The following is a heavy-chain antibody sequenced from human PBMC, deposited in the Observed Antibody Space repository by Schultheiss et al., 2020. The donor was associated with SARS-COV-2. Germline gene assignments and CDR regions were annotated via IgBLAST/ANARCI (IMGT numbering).Heavy chain of an antibody. CDR3: ARHAIGTAMVTFIQRYGEYNWFDP. Sequence: SETLSLTCTVSGGSTSSSNWWTWVRQPPGKGLEWIGYIYYSGSTNYNPSLKSRVTISVDTSKNQFSLKLSSVTAADTAVYYCARHAIGTAMVTFIQRYGEYNWFDPWGQGTLVTVSS. CDR2: IYYSGST. J-gene: IGHJ5*02. CDR1: GGSTSSSNW. V-gene: IGHV4-4*02. D-gene: IGHD5-18*01.